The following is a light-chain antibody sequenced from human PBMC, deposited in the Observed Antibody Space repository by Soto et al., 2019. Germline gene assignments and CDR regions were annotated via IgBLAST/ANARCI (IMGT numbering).Light chain of an antibody. V-gene: IGKV3-20*01. J-gene: IGKJ4*01. CDR1: QSVSNNY. Sequence: ENVLKKSPGTLSLYKRERATLSCRASQSVSNNYLAWYQQKPGQAPRLLIYGASNRATGIPDRFSGSGSGADFTLTISRLEPEDFAVYYCQQYGSSPSTFGGGSKV. CDR3: QQYGSSPST. CDR2: GAS.